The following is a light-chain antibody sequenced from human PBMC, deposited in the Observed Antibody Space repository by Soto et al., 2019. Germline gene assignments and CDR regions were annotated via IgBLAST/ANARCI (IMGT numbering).Light chain of an antibody. Sequence: EIVLTQSPGTLSLSPGERATLSCRASQSVTSNYLASYQQKRGQAPRLIIHTASSRATGIPDRFSGSGSGTDFTLTISRLEPEDFAVYYCQRYGSTTPSCGQVTKVESK. J-gene: IGKJ1*01. CDR1: QSVTSNY. V-gene: IGKV3-20*01. CDR3: QRYGSTTPS. CDR2: TAS.